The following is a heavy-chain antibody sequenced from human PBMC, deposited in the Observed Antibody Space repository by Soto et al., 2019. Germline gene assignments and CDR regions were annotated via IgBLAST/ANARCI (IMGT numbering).Heavy chain of an antibody. Sequence: SVKVSCKASGGTFSSYAISWVRQAPGQGLEWMGGIIPIFGTANYAQKFQGRVTITADESTSTAYMELSSLRSEDTAVYYCARADSSSWYGGHYYGMDVWGQGTTVTVSS. CDR3: ARADSSSWYGGHYYGMDV. CDR1: GGTFSSYA. V-gene: IGHV1-69*13. CDR2: IIPIFGTA. J-gene: IGHJ6*02. D-gene: IGHD6-13*01.